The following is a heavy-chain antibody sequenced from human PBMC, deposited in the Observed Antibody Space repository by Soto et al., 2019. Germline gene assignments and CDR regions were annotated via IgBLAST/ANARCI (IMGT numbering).Heavy chain of an antibody. CDR3: AREPSGGDDYPDPRES. D-gene: IGHD4-17*01. CDR1: GFTFSDYS. V-gene: IGHV3-48*02. CDR2: ISSESGTI. J-gene: IGHJ5*01. Sequence: PGGSLRLSCAASGFTFSDYSMHWVRQAPGKGLEWVSYISSESGTIYYADSVKGRFTISRDNAKNSLYLQINSLRDEDTGIYFCAREPSGGDDYPDPRESWGQGTMVTVYS.